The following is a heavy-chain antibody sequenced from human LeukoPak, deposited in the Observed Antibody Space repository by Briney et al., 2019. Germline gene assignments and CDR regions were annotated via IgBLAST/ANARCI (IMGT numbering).Heavy chain of an antibody. CDR3: ARGLCGGDCYDY. V-gene: IGHV3-21*01. CDR2: ISYNSENI. J-gene: IGHJ4*02. D-gene: IGHD2-21*01. CDR1: GFTFSSYH. Sequence: GGSLRLSCAASGFTFSSYHINWVRQAPGKGLEWVSSISYNSENIYYADSVKGRFTISRDNAKNSLYLQMNSLRAEDTAAYYCARGLCGGDCYDYWGQGTLVTVSS.